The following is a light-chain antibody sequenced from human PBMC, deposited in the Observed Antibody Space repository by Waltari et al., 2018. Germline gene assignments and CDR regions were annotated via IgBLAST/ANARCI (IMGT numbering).Light chain of an antibody. J-gene: IGLJ1*01. V-gene: IGLV2-14*01. Sequence: QSALTQPASVSGSPGQPITISCIGTGSDVGAYNYVHWHQQLPGKAPKVMIYGVNNRPSGVSNRFAGSKSGNTASLIISVLHADDEADYYCSSYTSTGTLVFGTGTKVTVV. CDR3: SSYTSTGTLV. CDR1: GSDVGAYNY. CDR2: GVN.